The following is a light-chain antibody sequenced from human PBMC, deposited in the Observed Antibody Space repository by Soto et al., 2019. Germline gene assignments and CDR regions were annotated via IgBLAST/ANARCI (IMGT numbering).Light chain of an antibody. CDR2: KAS. J-gene: IGKJ4*01. V-gene: IGKV1-5*03. CDR3: QKYNSAPLT. Sequence: EIQITQSPSTLYGSVGDRVTITCRASQTISSWLAWYQQKPGKAPKLLIYKASTLKSGVPSRFSGSGSGTEFTLTISSLQPEDVATYYCQKYNSAPLTFGGGTKVDIK. CDR1: QTISSW.